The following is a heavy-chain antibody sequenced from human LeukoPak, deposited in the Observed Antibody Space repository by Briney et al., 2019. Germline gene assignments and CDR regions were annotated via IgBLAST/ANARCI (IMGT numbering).Heavy chain of an antibody. D-gene: IGHD3-3*01. Sequence: GASVKVSCKASGYTFTGYYMHWVRQAPGQGLEWMGRINPNSGGTNYAQKFQGRVTMTRDTSINTAYMELSRLRSDDTAVYYCATSTKNYDFWSGYWEYGMDVWGQGTTVTVSS. V-gene: IGHV1-2*06. CDR2: INPNSGGT. CDR1: GYTFTGYY. CDR3: ATSTKNYDFWSGYWEYGMDV. J-gene: IGHJ6*02.